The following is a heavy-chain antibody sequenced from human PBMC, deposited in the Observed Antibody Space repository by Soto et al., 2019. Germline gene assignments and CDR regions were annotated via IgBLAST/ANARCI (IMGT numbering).Heavy chain of an antibody. J-gene: IGHJ5*02. CDR2: IDGSGGAT. CDR1: GFTFSSTD. Sequence: QVLDSGGDLVQPGGSLRLSCAASGFTFSSTDMSWVRQAPGKGLEWVSTIDGSGGATHYADSVKGRFTISRDNSKNTMFRQMSSLRADDTAVYYCAKNSGWFNTWGQGTLVTVSS. V-gene: IGHV3-23*01. D-gene: IGHD3-10*01. CDR3: AKNSGWFNT.